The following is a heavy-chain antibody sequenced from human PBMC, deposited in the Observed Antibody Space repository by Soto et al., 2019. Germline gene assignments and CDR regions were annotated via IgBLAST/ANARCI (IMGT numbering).Heavy chain of an antibody. CDR3: ARAVAPYVGSWFYP. CDR1: GGSISSGNSYS. V-gene: IGHV4-30-2*01. J-gene: IGHJ5*02. Sequence: PSETLSLTCAVSGGSISSGNSYSWSWIRQPPGKGLEWIGSISHTGSTSYNPSLKGRVTMSVDKSKNQFSLKLSSVTAADMAVYYCARAVAPYVGSWFYPWGQGTLVTVSS. CDR2: ISHTGST. D-gene: IGHD3-16*01.